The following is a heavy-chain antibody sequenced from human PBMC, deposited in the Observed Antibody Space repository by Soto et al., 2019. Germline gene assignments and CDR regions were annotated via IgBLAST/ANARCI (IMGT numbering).Heavy chain of an antibody. D-gene: IGHD3-9*01. CDR1: GYIFTGYH. CDR2: INPNSGDT. V-gene: IGHV1-2*02. Sequence: GASVKVSCKAAGYIFTGYHIHWVRQATGRGLEWMGWINPNSGDTEYAQNFQGRVTMTRDTSFNLVYMEMRGLMSDDTAVYYCARDARGTRGFDEMDIWGQGTTVTVSS. J-gene: IGHJ6*02. CDR3: ARDARGTRGFDEMDI.